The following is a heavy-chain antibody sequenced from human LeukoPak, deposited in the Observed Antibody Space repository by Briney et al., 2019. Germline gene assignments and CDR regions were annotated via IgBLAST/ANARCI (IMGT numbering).Heavy chain of an antibody. V-gene: IGHV1-69*13. CDR2: IIPIFGTA. CDR3: ARSITIFGVVIPPFDY. Sequence: SVKVSCKASGYTFTSYDISWVRQAPGQGLEWMGGIIPIFGTANYAQKFQGRVTITADESTSTAYMELSSLRSEDTAVYYCARSITIFGVVIPPFDYWGQGTLVTVSS. CDR1: GYTFTSYD. D-gene: IGHD3-3*01. J-gene: IGHJ4*02.